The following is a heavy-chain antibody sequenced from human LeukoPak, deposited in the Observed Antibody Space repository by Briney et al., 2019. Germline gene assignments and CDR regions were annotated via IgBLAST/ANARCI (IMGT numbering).Heavy chain of an antibody. D-gene: IGHD1-14*01. CDR3: ARGRPRITGARPPPGAFGP. V-gene: IGHV1-69*13. CDR1: GGTFSSYA. Sequence: ASVKVSCKASGGTFSSYAISWVRQAPGQGLEWMGGIIPIFGTANYAQKFQGRVTITADESTSTAYMELSSLRSEDTAVYYCARGRPRITGARPPPGAFGPWGQGTLVTVSS. J-gene: IGHJ5*01. CDR2: IIPIFGTA.